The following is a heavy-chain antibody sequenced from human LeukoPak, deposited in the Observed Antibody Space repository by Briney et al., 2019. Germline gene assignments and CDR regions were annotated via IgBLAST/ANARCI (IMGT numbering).Heavy chain of an antibody. CDR1: GGSISSSNW. D-gene: IGHD3-3*01. CDR3: ASFGGGDFWSGYSLGY. CDR2: IYHSGST. Sequence: SGTLSLTCAVSGGSISSSNWWSWVRQPPGKGLEWIGSIYHSGSTYYNPSLKSRVTISVDTSKNQFSLKLSSVTAADTAVYYCASFGGGDFWSGYSLGYWGQGTLVTVSS. J-gene: IGHJ4*02. V-gene: IGHV4-4*02.